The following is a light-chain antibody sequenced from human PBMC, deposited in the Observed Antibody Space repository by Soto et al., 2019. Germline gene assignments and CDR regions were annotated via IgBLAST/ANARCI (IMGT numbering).Light chain of an antibody. CDR1: RSDVGGYNF. CDR2: EVS. J-gene: IGLJ1*01. CDR3: SSFAGGNNYV. V-gene: IGLV2-8*01. Sequence: QSVLAQPPSAPGPPGQSVTISCTGTRSDVGGYNFVSWYQQHPGKAPKLIIYEVSKRPSGVTDRFSGSKSGNTASLTVSGLQAEDEANFYCSSFAGGNNYVFGPGTKVTVL.